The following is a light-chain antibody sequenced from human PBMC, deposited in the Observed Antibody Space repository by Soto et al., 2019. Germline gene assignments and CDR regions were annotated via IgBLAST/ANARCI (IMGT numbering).Light chain of an antibody. Sequence: QSALTQPASVSGSPGQSITISCTGTSSDVGGYNYVSWYQQHPGKAPKLMIYDVSNRPSGVSNRFSGSKSGNTASLTISGIQAEDEADYYCSSYTSSSTNVFGTGTMLTVL. J-gene: IGLJ1*01. CDR2: DVS. CDR3: SSYTSSSTNV. V-gene: IGLV2-14*01. CDR1: SSDVGGYNY.